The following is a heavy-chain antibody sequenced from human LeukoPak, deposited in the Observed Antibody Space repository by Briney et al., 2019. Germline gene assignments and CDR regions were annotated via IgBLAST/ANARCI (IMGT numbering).Heavy chain of an antibody. V-gene: IGHV3-66*01. CDR1: GFTVSSNY. Sequence: GGSLRLSCAASGFTVSSNYMSWVRQAPGKGLEWVSVIYSGGSTYYADSVKGRFTISRDNSKNTLYLQMNSLRAEDTAVYYCARKADTYYYGSGRGWYFDLWGRGTLVTVSS. D-gene: IGHD3-10*01. CDR3: ARKADTYYYGSGRGWYFDL. J-gene: IGHJ2*01. CDR2: IYSGGST.